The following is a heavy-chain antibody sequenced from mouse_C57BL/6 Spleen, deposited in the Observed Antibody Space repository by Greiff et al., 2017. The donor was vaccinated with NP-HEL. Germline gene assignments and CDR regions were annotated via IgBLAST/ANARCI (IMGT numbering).Heavy chain of an antibody. CDR3: ARREAMDY. V-gene: IGHV1-4*01. CDR1: GYTFTRYT. J-gene: IGHJ4*01. CDR2: INPCSGYT. Sequence: QVQLQQSGAELARPGASVKMSCKASGYTFTRYTMHWVKQRPGQGLEWIGYINPCSGYTKYNQKFKDKATLTADNSSSTAYMQLSSLTSDDSAVYYCARREAMDYWGQGTSVTVSS.